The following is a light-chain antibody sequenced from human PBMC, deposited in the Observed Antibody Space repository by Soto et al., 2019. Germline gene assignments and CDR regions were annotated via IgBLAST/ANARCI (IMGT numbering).Light chain of an antibody. Sequence: QAVVTQSSSASASLGSSVKLTCTLSSGHSSYIIAWHQQQPGKAPRYLMKLEGSGSYNKGSGVPDRFSGSSSGADRYLTISNLPFEDEADYYCETCDSNTHPVFGGGTKLTVL. CDR2: LEGSGSY. V-gene: IGLV4-60*02. J-gene: IGLJ3*02. CDR3: ETCDSNTHPV. CDR1: SGHSSYI.